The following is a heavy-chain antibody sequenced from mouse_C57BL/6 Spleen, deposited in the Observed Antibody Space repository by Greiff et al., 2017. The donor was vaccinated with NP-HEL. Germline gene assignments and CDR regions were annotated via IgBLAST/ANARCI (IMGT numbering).Heavy chain of an antibody. CDR1: GFNIKDYY. Sequence: VQLQQSGAELVKPGASVKLSCTASGFNIKDYYMHWVKQRTEQGLEWIGRIDPEDGETKYAPNFQGKATIPADTSSNTAYLQLSSRTSEDTAVYYCLYYYGSSSFDDWGQGTTLTVSS. CDR3: LYYYGSSSFDD. D-gene: IGHD1-1*01. V-gene: IGHV14-2*01. J-gene: IGHJ2*01. CDR2: IDPEDGET.